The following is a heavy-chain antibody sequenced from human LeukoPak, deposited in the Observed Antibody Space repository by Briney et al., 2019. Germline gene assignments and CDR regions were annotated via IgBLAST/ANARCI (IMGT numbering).Heavy chain of an antibody. J-gene: IGHJ4*02. CDR1: GFTFSSYG. CDR2: ISYDGSNK. D-gene: IGHD3-22*01. CDR3: AKDRGFRPLLRYDSSGLLDY. V-gene: IGHV3-30*18. Sequence: PGGSLRLSCAASGFTFSSYGMHWVRQAPGKGLEWVAVISYDGSNKYYADSVKGRFTISRDNSKNTLYLQMNGLRAEDTAVYYCAKDRGFRPLLRYDSSGLLDYWGQGTLVTVSS.